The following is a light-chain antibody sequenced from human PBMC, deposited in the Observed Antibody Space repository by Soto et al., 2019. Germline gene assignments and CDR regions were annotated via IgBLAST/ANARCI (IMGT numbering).Light chain of an antibody. V-gene: IGKV3-15*01. CDR2: RAS. CDR1: QSLGDN. CDR3: HQYNNWPPCR. Sequence: VMRHSPSTLSLSPGDTATLACSASQSLGDNLAWYQQKPGQAPRLLIFRASSRAKGVPARFSASGSGTEFTLTISGLQSEDFAVYYCHQYNNWPPCRFGAGTK. J-gene: IGKJ4*02.